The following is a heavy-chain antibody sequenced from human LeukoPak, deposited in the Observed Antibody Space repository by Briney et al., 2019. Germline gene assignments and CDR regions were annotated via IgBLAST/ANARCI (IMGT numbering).Heavy chain of an antibody. Sequence: GGSLRLSCAASGFTFSSYGMHWVRQAPGKGLEWVAFIHYDGSNKSYADSVKGRFTISRDNSKNTLYLQMNILRAEDTAVYYCARGSHYDSGGYYYPNCFDPWGQGTLVTVSS. D-gene: IGHD3-22*01. V-gene: IGHV3-30*02. J-gene: IGHJ5*02. CDR1: GFTFSSYG. CDR3: ARGSHYDSGGYYYPNCFDP. CDR2: IHYDGSNK.